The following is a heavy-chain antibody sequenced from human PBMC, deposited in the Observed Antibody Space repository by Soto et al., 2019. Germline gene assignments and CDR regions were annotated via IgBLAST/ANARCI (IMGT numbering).Heavy chain of an antibody. D-gene: IGHD2-2*01. CDR2: ISAYNGNT. Sequence: QVQLVQSGAEVKKPGASVKVSCKASGYTFTSYGISWVRQAPGQGLEWMGWISAYNGNTNYAQKLQGRVTMTTDTSTSTAYMELMSLRSDDTAVYYCARVAPYCSSTSCYFGPFDYWGQGTLVTVSS. CDR1: GYTFTSYG. V-gene: IGHV1-18*01. J-gene: IGHJ4*02. CDR3: ARVAPYCSSTSCYFGPFDY.